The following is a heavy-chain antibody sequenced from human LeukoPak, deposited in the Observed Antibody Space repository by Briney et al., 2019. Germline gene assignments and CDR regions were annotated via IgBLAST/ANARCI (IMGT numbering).Heavy chain of an antibody. CDR3: ARQFCSGCSCYPNYFDF. Sequence: GECLKISCKGSGDTFTNHWIGWVRRLPGEGLEWMGIIYPGDSDTKYSPSFQGHVTISVDKSISTTYLQWGSLKASDTAMYYCARQFCSGCSCYPNYFDFWGQGTLVTVSS. CDR1: GDTFTNHW. V-gene: IGHV5-51*01. CDR2: IYPGDSDT. D-gene: IGHD2-15*01. J-gene: IGHJ4*02.